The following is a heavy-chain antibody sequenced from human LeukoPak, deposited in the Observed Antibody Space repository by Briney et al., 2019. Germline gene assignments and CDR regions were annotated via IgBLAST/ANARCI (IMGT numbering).Heavy chain of an antibody. Sequence: ASVKVSCKASEYTFTGYYLHWVRQAPGQGLEWMGWINPNSGATNYAQNFQGRVTMIRDTSITTAYMELSRLRSDDTAVYYCARGLGYCSIPDCPARVLCFDYWGQGTLVTVSS. CDR1: EYTFTGYY. V-gene: IGHV1-2*02. J-gene: IGHJ4*02. D-gene: IGHD2-15*01. CDR3: ARGLGYCSIPDCPARVLCFDY. CDR2: INPNSGAT.